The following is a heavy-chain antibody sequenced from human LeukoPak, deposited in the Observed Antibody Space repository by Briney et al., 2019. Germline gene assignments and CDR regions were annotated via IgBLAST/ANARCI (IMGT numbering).Heavy chain of an antibody. J-gene: IGHJ4*02. Sequence: GGSLRLSCAASGSTFSSYWMSWVRQAPGKGLEWVANIKQDGSEKYYVDSVKGRFTISRDNAKNSLYLQMNSLRAEDTAVYYCARDGGQRITMIVVVTPFDYWGQGTLVTVSS. CDR3: ARDGGQRITMIVVVTPFDY. V-gene: IGHV3-7*01. CDR1: GSTFSSYW. CDR2: IKQDGSEK. D-gene: IGHD3-22*01.